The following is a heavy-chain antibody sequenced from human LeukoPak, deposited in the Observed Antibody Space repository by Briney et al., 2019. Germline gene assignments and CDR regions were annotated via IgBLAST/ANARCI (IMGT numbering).Heavy chain of an antibody. CDR2: IYSGGGT. Sequence: GGSLRLSCAASGFTVDSTAMTWVRQAPGMGLEWVSIIYSGGGTYHAQSVKGRFNISRHTSKNTLYLQMNSLRAEDTAVYYCAKVVGYCGISTCYGANWFDPWGQGTLVTVSS. D-gene: IGHD2-15*01. V-gene: IGHV3-53*04. J-gene: IGHJ5*02. CDR3: AKVVGYCGISTCYGANWFDP. CDR1: GFTVDSTA.